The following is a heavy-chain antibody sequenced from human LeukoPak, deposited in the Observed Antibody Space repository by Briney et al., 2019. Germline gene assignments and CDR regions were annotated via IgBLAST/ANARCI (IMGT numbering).Heavy chain of an antibody. J-gene: IGHJ5*02. CDR1: GGSISSYY. Sequence: SETLSLTCTVSGGSISSYYWSWIRQPPGKGLEWIGYIYYSGSTNYNPSLKSRVTISVDTSKNQFSLKLSSVTAADTAVYYCARERGSIAAAGTKHNWFDPWGQGTLVTVSS. V-gene: IGHV4-59*12. D-gene: IGHD6-13*01. CDR3: ARERGSIAAAGTKHNWFDP. CDR2: IYYSGST.